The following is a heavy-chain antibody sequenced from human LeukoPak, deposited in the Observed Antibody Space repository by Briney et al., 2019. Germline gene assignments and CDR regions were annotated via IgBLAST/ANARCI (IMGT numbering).Heavy chain of an antibody. J-gene: IGHJ3*02. Sequence: SQTLSLTCTVSSGSITSGGKSWSWIRQPPGKGLEWLGNIFDNENTVYNPSLRSRLTISLDTSKSQFSLKLTSVTAADTAVYYCARDQGRDYGARNNAFDIWGQGTMVTVSS. D-gene: IGHD4-17*01. V-gene: IGHV4-30-4*07. CDR1: SGSITSGGKS. CDR3: ARDQGRDYGARNNAFDI. CDR2: IFDNENT.